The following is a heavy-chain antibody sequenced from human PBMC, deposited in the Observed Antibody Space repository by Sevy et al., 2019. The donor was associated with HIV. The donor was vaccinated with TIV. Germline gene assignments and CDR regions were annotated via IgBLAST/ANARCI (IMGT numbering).Heavy chain of an antibody. CDR1: GFTFSSYS. CDR2: ISSSSSTI. Sequence: GESLKISCAASGFTFSSYSMNWVRQAPGKGLEWVSYISSSSSTIYYADSVKGRFTISRDNAKNSLYLQMNSLRDEDTAVYYCARAGYYDFWSGYYSYYYYYMDVWGKGTTVTVSS. CDR3: ARAGYYDFWSGYYSYYYYYMDV. J-gene: IGHJ6*03. D-gene: IGHD3-3*01. V-gene: IGHV3-48*02.